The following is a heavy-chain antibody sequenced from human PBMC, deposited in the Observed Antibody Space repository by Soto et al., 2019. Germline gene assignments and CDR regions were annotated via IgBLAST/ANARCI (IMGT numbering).Heavy chain of an antibody. CDR2: MNPNSGNT. CDR3: ASKLAAADAFDI. D-gene: IGHD6-13*01. V-gene: IGHV1-8*01. J-gene: IGHJ3*02. CDR1: GYTFTSYD. Sequence: ASVKVSCKASGYTFTSYDINWVRQATGQGLEWMGWMNPNSGNTGYAQKFQGRVTMTRNTSISTAYMELSSLRSEDTAVYYCASKLAAADAFDIWGQGTMVTVSS.